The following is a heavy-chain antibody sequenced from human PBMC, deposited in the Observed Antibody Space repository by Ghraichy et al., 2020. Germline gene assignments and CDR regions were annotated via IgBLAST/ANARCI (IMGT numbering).Heavy chain of an antibody. J-gene: IGHJ6*02. D-gene: IGHD2/OR15-2a*01. CDR3: ARVKSAWYGMDV. CDR1: GFTFSSYW. CDR2: IKQDGSEK. V-gene: IGHV3-7*03. Sequence: LSLTCAASGFTFSSYWMSWVRQAPGKGLEWVANIKQDGSEKYYVDSVKGRFTISRDNAKNSLYLQMNSLRAEDTAVYYCARVKSAWYGMDVWGRGTTVTVP.